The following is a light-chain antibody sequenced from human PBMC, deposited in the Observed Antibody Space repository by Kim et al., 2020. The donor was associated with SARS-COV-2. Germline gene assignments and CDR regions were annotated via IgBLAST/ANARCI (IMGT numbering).Light chain of an antibody. CDR2: DAS. Sequence: AIQLTQSPSSLSASVGDRVTITCRASQGMRSALVWYQQKPGKAPKLLIYDASSLESGVPSRFSGSGSGTDFTLTISSLQPEDFATYNSEKCNNYPLPFGQGTPRGIK. V-gene: IGKV1D-13*01. J-gene: IGKJ5*01. CDR1: QGMRSA. CDR3: EKCNNYPLP.